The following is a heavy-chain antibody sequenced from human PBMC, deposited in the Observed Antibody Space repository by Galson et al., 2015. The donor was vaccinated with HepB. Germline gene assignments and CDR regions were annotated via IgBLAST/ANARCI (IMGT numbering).Heavy chain of an antibody. CDR2: IFSNDEK. CDR3: ARMPSSGYYWFDY. CDR1: GFSLSNARMG. J-gene: IGHJ4*02. D-gene: IGHD3-22*01. V-gene: IGHV2-26*01. Sequence: PALVKPTQTLTLTCTVSGFSLSNARMGVSWIRQPPGKALEWLAHIFSNDEKSYSTSLKSRLTISKDTSKSQVALTMTNMDPVDTATYYCARMPSSGYYWFDYWGQGTLVTVSS.